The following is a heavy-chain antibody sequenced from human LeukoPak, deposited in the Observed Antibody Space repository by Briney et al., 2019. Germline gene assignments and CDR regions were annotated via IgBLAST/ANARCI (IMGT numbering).Heavy chain of an antibody. V-gene: IGHV4-39*01. CDR2: IYYSGST. CDR3: ARLQYSAYDSGSDY. Sequence: TSETLSLTCTVSGGSIRSSNYYWGWIRQPPGKGLEWIGCIYYSGSTYYNPSLKSRVTISVDTSKNQFSLKLTSVTAADTAVYYCARLQYSAYDSGSDYWGQGTLVTVSS. D-gene: IGHD5-12*01. CDR1: GGSIRSSNYY. J-gene: IGHJ4*02.